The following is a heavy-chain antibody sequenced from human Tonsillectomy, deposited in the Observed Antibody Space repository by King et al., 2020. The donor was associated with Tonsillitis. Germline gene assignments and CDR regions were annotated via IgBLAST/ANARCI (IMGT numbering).Heavy chain of an antibody. CDR3: ARSDSSGWKYYFDY. V-gene: IGHV4-59*01. D-gene: IGHD6-19*01. CDR1: GGSISSYY. CDR2: IYYSGST. Sequence: VQLQESGPGLVKPSETLSLTCTVSGGSISSYYWSWIRQPPGKGLEWIGYIYYSGSTTYNPSLKSRVTISVYTSKNQLSLKLTSVTAADTAVYYCARSDSSGWKYYFDYWGQGTLVTVSS. J-gene: IGHJ4*02.